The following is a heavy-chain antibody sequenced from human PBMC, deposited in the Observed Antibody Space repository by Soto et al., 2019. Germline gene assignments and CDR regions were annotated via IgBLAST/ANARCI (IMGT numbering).Heavy chain of an antibody. J-gene: IGHJ4*02. CDR1: GYTFTSYG. CDR2: ISAYNGNT. CDR3: ARVYRSGGSFIRKYYFDY. D-gene: IGHD2-15*01. Sequence: ASVKVSCKASGYTFTSYGISWVRQAPGQGLEWMGRISAYNGNTNYAQKLQGRVTMTTDTSTSTACMELRSLRSDDTALYYCARVYRSGGSFIRKYYFDYWGQGTLVTVSS. V-gene: IGHV1-18*01.